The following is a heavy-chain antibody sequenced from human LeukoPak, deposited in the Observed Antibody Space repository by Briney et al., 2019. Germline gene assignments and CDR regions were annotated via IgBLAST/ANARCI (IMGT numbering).Heavy chain of an antibody. CDR1: GFTFSSYA. V-gene: IGHV3-23*01. D-gene: IGHD3-10*01. Sequence: GGSLRLSCAASGFTFSSYAMSWVRQAPGKGLEWVSAISGSGGSTYYADSVKGRFTISRDNSKNTLYLQMNSLRAEDTAVYYCAKDRGKVTMVRGVPDYWGQGTLATVSS. J-gene: IGHJ4*02. CDR3: AKDRGKVTMVRGVPDY. CDR2: ISGSGGST.